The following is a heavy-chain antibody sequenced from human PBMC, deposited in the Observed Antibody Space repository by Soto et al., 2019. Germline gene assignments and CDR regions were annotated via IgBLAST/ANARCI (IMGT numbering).Heavy chain of an antibody. Sequence: GGSLRLSCAASGFTVSSNYMSWVRQAPGKGLEWVSVIYSGGSTYYADSVKGRFTISRDNSKNTLYLQMNSLRAEDTAVYYCARDQENSTSPYYGMDVWGQGTTVTVSS. CDR2: IYSGGST. D-gene: IGHD2-2*01. J-gene: IGHJ6*02. CDR1: GFTVSSNY. CDR3: ARDQENSTSPYYGMDV. V-gene: IGHV3-53*01.